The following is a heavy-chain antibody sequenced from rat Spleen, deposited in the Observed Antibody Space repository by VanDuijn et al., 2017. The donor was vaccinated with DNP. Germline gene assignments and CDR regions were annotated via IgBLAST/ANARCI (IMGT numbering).Heavy chain of an antibody. CDR2: IIYDGSDI. Sequence: EVQLVESGGGLVQPGRSLKLSCAASGFTFSDYNMAWVRQAPKKGLEWVATIIYDGSDIYYRDSVKGRFTMSRDNAKSTLYLQMDSLRSEDTATYYCASRPPPTRGPFDYWGQGVTVTVSS. J-gene: IGHJ2*01. CDR3: ASRPPPTRGPFDY. CDR1: GFTFSDYN. D-gene: IGHD1-4*01. V-gene: IGHV5S10*01.